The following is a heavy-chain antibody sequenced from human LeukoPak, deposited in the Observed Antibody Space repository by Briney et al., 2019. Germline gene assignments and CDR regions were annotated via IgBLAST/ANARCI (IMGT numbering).Heavy chain of an antibody. CDR1: GGSFSGYY. J-gene: IGHJ4*02. Sequence: PSETLSHTCAVYGGSFSGYYWSWIRQPPGKGLEWIGEINHSGSTNYNPSLKSRVTISVDTSKNQFSLKLSSVTAADTAVYYCAMGPMVAVAGTMFDYWGQGTLVTVSS. CDR3: AMGPMVAVAGTMFDY. D-gene: IGHD6-19*01. V-gene: IGHV4-34*01. CDR2: INHSGST.